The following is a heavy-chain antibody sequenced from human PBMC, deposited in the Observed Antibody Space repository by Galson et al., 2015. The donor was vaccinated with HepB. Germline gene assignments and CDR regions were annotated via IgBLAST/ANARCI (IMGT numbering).Heavy chain of an antibody. CDR1: GFTFSSYS. D-gene: IGHD2-15*01. Sequence: SLRLSCAATGFTFSSYSMNWVRQAPGKGLEWVSYISSSSSIIYYADSVRGRFTISRDNAKNSLYLQMNSLRAEDSSVYYCARGEGYCSGGSCYYDYRGQGTLVTASS. J-gene: IGHJ4*02. V-gene: IGHV3-48*01. CDR3: ARGEGYCSGGSCYYDY. CDR2: ISSSSSII.